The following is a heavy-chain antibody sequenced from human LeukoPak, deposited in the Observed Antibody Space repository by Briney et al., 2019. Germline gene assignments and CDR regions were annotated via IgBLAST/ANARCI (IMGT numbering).Heavy chain of an antibody. CDR3: AREGMDWFDP. CDR1: DDSITMYY. CDR2: IYTSGST. Sequence: SETLSLTCSVSDDSITMYYWSWIRQPAGKGLEWIGRIYTSGSTNYNPSLKSRVTMSVDTSKNQFSLKLSSVTAANTAVYYCAREGMDWFDPWGQGTLVTVSS. V-gene: IGHV4-4*07. J-gene: IGHJ5*02.